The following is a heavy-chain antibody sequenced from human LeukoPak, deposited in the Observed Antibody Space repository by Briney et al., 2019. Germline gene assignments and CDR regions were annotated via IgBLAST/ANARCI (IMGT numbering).Heavy chain of an antibody. Sequence: GGSLRLSCAASGFTFSSYWMSWVRQAPGKGLEWVANIKQDGSEKYYVDSVKGRFTISRDNAKNSLYLQMNSLRAEDTAVYYCAREGYPTYYDFWSGYSFDYWGQGTLVTVSS. V-gene: IGHV3-7*01. D-gene: IGHD3-3*01. J-gene: IGHJ4*02. CDR3: AREGYPTYYDFWSGYSFDY. CDR1: GFTFSSYW. CDR2: IKQDGSEK.